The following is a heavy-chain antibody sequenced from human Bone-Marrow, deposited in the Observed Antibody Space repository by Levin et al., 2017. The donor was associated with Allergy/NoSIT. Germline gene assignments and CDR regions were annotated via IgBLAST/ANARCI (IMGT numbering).Heavy chain of an antibody. CDR3: ARYSSSWYLHAFDI. CDR1: GGSISSYY. J-gene: IGHJ3*02. V-gene: IGHV4-59*01. Sequence: SETLSLTCTVSGGSISSYYWSWIRQPPGKGLEWIGYIYYSGSTNYNPSLKSRVTISVDTSKNQFSLKLSSVTAADTAVYYCARYSSSWYLHAFDIWGQGTMVTVSS. D-gene: IGHD6-13*01. CDR2: IYYSGST.